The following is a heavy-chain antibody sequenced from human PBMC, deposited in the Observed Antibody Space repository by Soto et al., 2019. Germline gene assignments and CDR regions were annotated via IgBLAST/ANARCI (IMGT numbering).Heavy chain of an antibody. CDR3: AATLAVRGVILPDY. V-gene: IGHV1-58*02. CDR1: GYTFTGYY. Sequence: SVKVSCKASGYTFTGYYMHWVRQAPGQRLEWIGWIVVGSGNTNYAQKFQERVTITRDMSTSTAYMGLSSLRSEDTAVYYCAATLAVRGVILPDYWGQGTLVTVSA. J-gene: IGHJ4*02. D-gene: IGHD3-10*01. CDR2: IVVGSGNT.